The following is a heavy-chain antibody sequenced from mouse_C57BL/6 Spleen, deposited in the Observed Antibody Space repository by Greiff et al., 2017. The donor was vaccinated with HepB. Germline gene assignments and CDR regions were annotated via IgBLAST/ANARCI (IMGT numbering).Heavy chain of an antibody. Sequence: EVQGVESGGDLVKPGGSLKLSCAASGFTFSSYGMSWVRQTPDKRLEWVATISSGGSDNYYPDSVKGRFTISRDNAKNTLYLQMSSLKSEDTSVYYCARQGDYAMDYWGQGTSVTVSS. CDR1: GFTFSSYG. CDR2: ISSGGSDN. V-gene: IGHV5-6*01. CDR3: ARQGDYAMDY. J-gene: IGHJ4*01.